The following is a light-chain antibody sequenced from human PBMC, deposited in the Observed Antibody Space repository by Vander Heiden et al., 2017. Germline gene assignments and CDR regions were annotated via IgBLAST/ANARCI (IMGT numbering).Light chain of an antibody. CDR2: GAS. CDR3: QQYDKWPLT. CDR1: QCRSGH. J-gene: IGKJ1*01. V-gene: IGKV3-15*01. Sequence: EIVMTQTPATMSVSSGARATVACSASQCRSGHSAWYQQTSGQAPRLLIHGASTRAAGIPARFSGSGSGTEFSLTISGLQSEDFAVYFCQQYDKWPLTFGKGTRVEIK.